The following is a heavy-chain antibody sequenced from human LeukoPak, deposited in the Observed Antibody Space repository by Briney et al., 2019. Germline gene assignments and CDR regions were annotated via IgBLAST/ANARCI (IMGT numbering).Heavy chain of an antibody. CDR1: GYTFTNNA. V-gene: IGHV7-4-1*02. D-gene: IGHD5-18*01. CDR2: INTNTWNP. Sequence: ASVKVSCKTSGYTFTNNAINWVRQAPGQGLEWRVWINTNTWNPSYAQAFFTGRYVFSLYTSASTAYLQINGLKADDTAVYYCGRDPKLGIRGYTYGYIDHWGQGTLLTVAS. J-gene: IGHJ4*02. CDR3: GRDPKLGIRGYTYGYIDH.